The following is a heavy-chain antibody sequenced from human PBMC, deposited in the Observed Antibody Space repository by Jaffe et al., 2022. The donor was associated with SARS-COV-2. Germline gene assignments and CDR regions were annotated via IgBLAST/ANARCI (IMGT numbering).Heavy chain of an antibody. CDR1: GYTFTRYH. J-gene: IGHJ6*02. Sequence: QEQLMQSGAEVKRPGASVKLSCKASGYTFTRYHIHWVRQAPGQGLEWMGIINPNDGRANYAQKFQGRITMTSDTSASVAYMELSNLGSEDTAVYYCARTDRFFLYGMDVWGQGTTVTVSS. CDR2: INPNDGRA. V-gene: IGHV1-46*01. D-gene: IGHD3-10*01. CDR3: ARTDRFFLYGMDV.